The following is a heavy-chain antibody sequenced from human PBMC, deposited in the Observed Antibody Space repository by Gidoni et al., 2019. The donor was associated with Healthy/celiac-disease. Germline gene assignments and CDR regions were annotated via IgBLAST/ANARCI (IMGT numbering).Heavy chain of an antibody. CDR3: ARSLNTYYYDSSGYPYDAFDI. J-gene: IGHJ3*02. CDR1: GGTFSSYA. CDR2: IIPIFGTA. Sequence: QVQLVQSGAEVKKPGSSVKVSCKASGGTFSSYAISWVRQAPGQGLEWMGGIIPIFGTANYAQKFQGRVTITADKSTSTAYMELSSLRSEDTAVYYCARSLNTYYYDSSGYPYDAFDIWGQGTMVTVSS. D-gene: IGHD3-22*01. V-gene: IGHV1-69*06.